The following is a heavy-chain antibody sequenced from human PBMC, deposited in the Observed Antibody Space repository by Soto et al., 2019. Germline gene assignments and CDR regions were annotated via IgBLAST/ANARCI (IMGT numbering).Heavy chain of an antibody. D-gene: IGHD3-10*01. J-gene: IGHJ6*02. V-gene: IGHV1-18*01. CDR2: ISTYNGNT. CDR1: GGTFSTYT. CDR3: ARVSMVWGVTTLNLYYYYYGMDV. Sequence: ASVKVSCKASGGTFSTYTITWVRQAPGQGLEWMGRISTYNGNTKYAQKLQGRVTMTTDTSASIAYMELRSLRSDDTAVYFCARVSMVWGVTTLNLYYYYYGMDVWGQGTTVTVSS.